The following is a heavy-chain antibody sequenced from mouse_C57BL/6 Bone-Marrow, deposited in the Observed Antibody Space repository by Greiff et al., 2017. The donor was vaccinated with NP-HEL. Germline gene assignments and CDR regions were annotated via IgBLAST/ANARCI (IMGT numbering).Heavy chain of an antibody. J-gene: IGHJ4*01. Sequence: EVKLMESGGGLVQPGGSLSLSCAASGFTFTDYYMSWVRQPPGKALEWLGFIRTKANGYTSASSAPVKGRFTISRDNSKSILYLQMNALRAEGSATYYCARYTRWDGYYAMDYWGQGTSVTVSS. D-gene: IGHD4-1*01. CDR3: ARYTRWDGYYAMDY. CDR2: IRTKANGYTS. V-gene: IGHV7-3*01. CDR1: GFTFTDYY.